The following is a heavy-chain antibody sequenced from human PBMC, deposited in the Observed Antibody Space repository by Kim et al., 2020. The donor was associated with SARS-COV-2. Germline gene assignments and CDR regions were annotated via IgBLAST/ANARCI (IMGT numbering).Heavy chain of an antibody. J-gene: IGHJ4*02. CDR1: GFTFSGYG. D-gene: IGHD3-3*01. CDR2: ISYDGSNK. CDR3: AKERYYDFWSGALDY. V-gene: IGHV3-30*18. Sequence: GGSLRLSCAASGFTFSGYGMHWVRQAPGKGLEWVAVISYDGSNKYYADSVKGRFTISRDNSKNTLYLQMNSLRAEDTAVYYCAKERYYDFWSGALDYWGQGTLVTVSS.